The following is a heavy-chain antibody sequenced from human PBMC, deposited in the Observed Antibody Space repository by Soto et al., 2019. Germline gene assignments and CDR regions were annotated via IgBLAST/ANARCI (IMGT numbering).Heavy chain of an antibody. V-gene: IGHV1-8*01. Sequence: QVQLVQSGAEVKKPGASVKVSCKASGYTFTSYDINWVRQATGQGLAWMGWMNPNRGNTGYAQKIQGRVTMTRNTSRSTAYMELSSLRSEDTAVYYCARVLNDLLGYYYMDVWGKGTTVTVSS. CDR2: MNPNRGNT. CDR3: ARVLNDLLGYYYMDV. J-gene: IGHJ6*03. CDR1: GYTFTSYD.